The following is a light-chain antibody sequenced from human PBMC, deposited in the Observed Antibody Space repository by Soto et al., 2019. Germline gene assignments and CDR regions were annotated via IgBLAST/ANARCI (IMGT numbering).Light chain of an antibody. Sequence: DIQMTQSPSTLSASVGDRVTITCRASQSISSWLAWYQQKPGKAPKLLIYDASSLESGVPSRFSGSGSGTEFTRTISSLQPDYFATYYCQQYNSAWTFGQGTKVEIK. CDR2: DAS. CDR1: QSISSW. CDR3: QQYNSAWT. V-gene: IGKV1-5*01. J-gene: IGKJ1*01.